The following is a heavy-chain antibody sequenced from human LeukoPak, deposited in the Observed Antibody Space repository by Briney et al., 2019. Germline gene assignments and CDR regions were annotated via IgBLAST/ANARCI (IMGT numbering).Heavy chain of an antibody. V-gene: IGHV3-30*02. CDR1: GFTFSSYG. CDR3: AKVGMRQLLTPLRFDY. J-gene: IGHJ4*02. D-gene: IGHD2-2*01. CDR2: IRYDGSNK. Sequence: GGSLRLSCAASGFTFSSYGMHWVRQAPGKGLEWVAFIRYDGSNKYYADSVKGRFTISRDNSKNTLYLQMNSLRAEDTAVYYCAKVGMRQLLTPLRFDYWGQGTLVTVSS.